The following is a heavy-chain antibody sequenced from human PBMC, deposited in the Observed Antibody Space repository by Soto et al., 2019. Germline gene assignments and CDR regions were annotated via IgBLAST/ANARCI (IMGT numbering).Heavy chain of an antibody. J-gene: IGHJ3*02. D-gene: IGHD6-13*01. V-gene: IGHV1-58*01. Sequence: SVKVSCKASGFTFTSSAVQWVRQARGQRLEWIGWIVVGSGNTNYAQKFQERVTITRDMSTSTAYMELSSLRSEDTAVYYCAKDPPGIAAAGYDAFDIWGQGTMVTVSS. CDR1: GFTFTSSA. CDR3: AKDPPGIAAAGYDAFDI. CDR2: IVVGSGNT.